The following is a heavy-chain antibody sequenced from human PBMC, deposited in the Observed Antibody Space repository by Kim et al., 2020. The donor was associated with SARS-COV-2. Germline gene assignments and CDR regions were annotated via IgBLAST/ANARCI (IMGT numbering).Heavy chain of an antibody. CDR1: GGTFSSYA. V-gene: IGHV1-69*13. Sequence: SVKVSCKASGGTFSSYAISWVRQAPGQGLEWMGGIIPIFGTANYAQKFQGRVTITADESTSTAYMELSSLRSEDTAVYYCARIAAAGTGERYFDYWGQGTLVTVSS. D-gene: IGHD6-13*01. CDR3: ARIAAAGTGERYFDY. J-gene: IGHJ4*02. CDR2: IIPIFGTA.